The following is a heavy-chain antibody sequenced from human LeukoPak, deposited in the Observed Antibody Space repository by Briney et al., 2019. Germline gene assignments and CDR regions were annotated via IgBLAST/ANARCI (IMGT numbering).Heavy chain of an antibody. CDR2: MSATAGSR. CDR1: GFTFSSYG. J-gene: IGHJ3*01. V-gene: IGHV3-23*01. CDR3: AKDQIYGDGGASDV. Sequence: GGSLRLSCAASGFTFSSYGMHWVRQAPGRGLEWVSGMSATAGSRYYGDLVKGRFTISRDNSKNILYLQMNSLTAEDTAVYYCAKDQIYGDGGASDVWGQGTMVIVSS. D-gene: IGHD4-17*01.